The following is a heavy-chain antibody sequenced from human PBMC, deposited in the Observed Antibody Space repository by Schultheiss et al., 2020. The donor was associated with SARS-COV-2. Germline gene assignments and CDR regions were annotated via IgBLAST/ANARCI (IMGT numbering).Heavy chain of an antibody. CDR3: ARDFSGYSNFDY. J-gene: IGHJ4*02. V-gene: IGHV4-4*07. CDR2: IYTSGST. CDR1: GGSISSYY. Sequence: SETLSLTCTVSGGSISSYYWSWIRQPAGKGLEWIGRIYTSGSTNYNPSLKSRVTISVDTSKNQFSLKLSSVTAADTALYYCARDFSGYSNFDYWGQGTLVTVSS. D-gene: IGHD3-22*01.